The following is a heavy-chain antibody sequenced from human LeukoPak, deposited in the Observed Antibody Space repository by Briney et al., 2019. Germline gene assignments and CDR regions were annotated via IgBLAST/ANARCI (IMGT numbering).Heavy chain of an antibody. CDR3: ARGGYGDYGYYCYYGMDV. D-gene: IGHD4-17*01. CDR2: ISSIGSTI. V-gene: IGHV3-11*01. J-gene: IGHJ6*02. Sequence: GGSLRLSCAASGFSFSNYYMSWIRHAPPNGLGWESNISSIGSTIYYANSMTGRCTTSRDNATNSQCLLMNSTMTEDTAVYYCARGGYGDYGYYCYYGMDVWGQGTTVTVSS. CDR1: GFSFSNYY.